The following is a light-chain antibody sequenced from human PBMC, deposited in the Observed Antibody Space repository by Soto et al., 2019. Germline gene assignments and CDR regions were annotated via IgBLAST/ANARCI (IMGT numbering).Light chain of an antibody. V-gene: IGLV8-61*01. CDR3: VLHMGSGIVI. CDR1: SGSVSTSYY. Sequence: QTVVTQEPSFSVSPGGTVTLTCGLSSGSVSTSYYPSWYQQTPGQAPRTLIYATNTRFSGVPDRFSGSILGNKAALTITGAQADDESDYYCVLHMGSGIVIFGGGTKLTVL. CDR2: ATN. J-gene: IGLJ2*01.